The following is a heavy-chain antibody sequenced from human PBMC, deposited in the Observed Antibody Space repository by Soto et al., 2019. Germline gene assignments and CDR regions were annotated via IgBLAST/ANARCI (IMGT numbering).Heavy chain of an antibody. CDR2: ISTEGSSA. Sequence: GGSLRLSCAASGFTFSIHSMHWVRQAPGKGLEWVSYISTEGSSAHYADSVRGRFTISRDNANNSLFLQMNGLRAEDSALYYCSRDGAYNIDYWGPGSLVTVSS. CDR3: SRDGAYNIDY. J-gene: IGHJ4*02. V-gene: IGHV3-48*01. CDR1: GFTFSIHS. D-gene: IGHD3-16*01.